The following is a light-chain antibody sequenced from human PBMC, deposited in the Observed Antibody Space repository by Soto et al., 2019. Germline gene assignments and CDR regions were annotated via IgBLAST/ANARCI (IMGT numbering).Light chain of an antibody. V-gene: IGKV3D-20*01. CDR3: QHYGDSSST. J-gene: IGKJ4*01. CDR2: DAS. Sequence: IVLAQSPGTLSLSPGEVATLCCGASQTIAYNFLAWYQQKPGLAPRLLVYDASKRATGIPDRFSGSGSGTDFTLTITTLEPEDFAVYYCQHYGDSSSTFGGGTRLEI. CDR1: QTIAYNF.